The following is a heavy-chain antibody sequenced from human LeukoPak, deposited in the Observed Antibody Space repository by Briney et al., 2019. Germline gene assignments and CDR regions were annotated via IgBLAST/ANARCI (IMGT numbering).Heavy chain of an antibody. J-gene: IGHJ4*02. CDR3: ARDGGSGSYYRFDY. V-gene: IGHV4-59*12. CDR1: GGSISSYY. D-gene: IGHD3-10*01. CDR2: IYYSGST. Sequence: SETLSLTCTVSGGSISSYYWSWIRQPPGKGLEWIGSIYYSGSTYYNPSLKSRVTISVDTSKNQFSLKLSSVTAADTAVYYCARDGGSGSYYRFDYWGQGTLVSVSS.